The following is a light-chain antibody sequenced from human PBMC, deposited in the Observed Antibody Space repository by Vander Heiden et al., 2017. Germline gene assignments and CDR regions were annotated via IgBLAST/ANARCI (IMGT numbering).Light chain of an antibody. CDR2: RND. V-gene: IGLV1-44*01. Sequence: QSVLPQSPSASGTPGQRVTISCSGGSSNIGGDFVYWYQQIPGTAPKLLIYRNDQRPSGVPDRFSGSKSGTSASLAISGLQSEDEADYYCAVWDDSLNAWLFGGGTKLTVL. CDR1: SSNIGGDF. J-gene: IGLJ3*02. CDR3: AVWDDSLNAWL.